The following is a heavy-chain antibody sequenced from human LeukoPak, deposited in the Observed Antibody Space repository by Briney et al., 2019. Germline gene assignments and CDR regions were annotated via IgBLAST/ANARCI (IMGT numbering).Heavy chain of an antibody. CDR2: INHSGST. CDR1: GGSFSGYY. Sequence: SETLSLTCAVCGGSFSGYYWSWIRQPPGKGLEWIGEINHSGSTNYNPSLKSRVTISVDTSKNQFSLKLSSVTAADTAVYYCARDPPLYRYSSSSSRSPRGYFDYWGQGTLVTVSS. CDR3: ARDPPLYRYSSSSSRSPRGYFDY. V-gene: IGHV4-34*01. D-gene: IGHD6-6*01. J-gene: IGHJ4*02.